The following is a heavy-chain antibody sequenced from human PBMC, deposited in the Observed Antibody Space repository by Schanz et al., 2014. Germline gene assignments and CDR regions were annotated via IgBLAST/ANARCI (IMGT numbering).Heavy chain of an antibody. V-gene: IGHV3-48*01. D-gene: IGHD2-21*01. CDR1: GFTFTNYA. Sequence: DVQLLESGGGLVQPGGSLRLSCAASGFTFTNYAMSWVRQAPGKGLEWVSYVSRSTPDIYYADSVKGRFTMSRDNAKNSVFLQMNSLRAEDTAVYYCARDGYSVVVISPTESFDIWGQGTMVTVSP. J-gene: IGHJ3*02. CDR2: VSRSTPDI. CDR3: ARDGYSVVVISPTESFDI.